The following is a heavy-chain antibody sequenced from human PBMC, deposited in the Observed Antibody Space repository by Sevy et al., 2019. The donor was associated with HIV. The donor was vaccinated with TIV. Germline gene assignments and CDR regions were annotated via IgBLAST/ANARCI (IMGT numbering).Heavy chain of an antibody. J-gene: IGHJ4*02. Sequence: GGSLRLSCAASGFTFSSYAMHWVRQAPGKGLEWVAVISYDGSNKYYADSVKGRFTISRDNSKNTPYLQMNSLRAEDTAVYYCARGGPGPYSSGLLFDYWGQGTLVTVSS. CDR3: ARGGPGPYSSGLLFDY. CDR2: ISYDGSNK. D-gene: IGHD6-19*01. CDR1: GFTFSSYA. V-gene: IGHV3-30-3*01.